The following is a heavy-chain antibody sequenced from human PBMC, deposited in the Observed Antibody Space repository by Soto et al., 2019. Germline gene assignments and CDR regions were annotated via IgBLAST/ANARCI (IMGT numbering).Heavy chain of an antibody. CDR1: GGSVSSGSYY. D-gene: IGHD3-9*01. CDR2: IYYSGST. V-gene: IGHV4-61*01. J-gene: IGHJ6*02. Sequence: PSETLSLTCTVSGGSVSSGSYYWSWIRQPPGKGLEWIGYIYYSGSTNYNPSLKSRVTISVDTSKNQFSLKLSSVTAADTAAYYCARDQYYDILTGYPGLGYYYGMDVWGQGTTVTVSS. CDR3: ARDQYYDILTGYPGLGYYYGMDV.